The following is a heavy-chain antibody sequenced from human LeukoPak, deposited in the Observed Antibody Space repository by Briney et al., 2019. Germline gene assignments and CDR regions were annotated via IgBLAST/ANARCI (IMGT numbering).Heavy chain of an antibody. CDR1: GASVNSGSHY. D-gene: IGHD4-23*01. Sequence: PSETLSLTSTVSGASVNSGSHYWSWFRQPPGKGLEWIGYMYYSGTTNYNPSLKSRVTMSVDTSKNHFSLKMNSLTAADTAEYYCAGLRYHGGNTVWGQGTPVTVSS. V-gene: IGHV4-61*03. CDR2: MYYSGTT. CDR3: AGLRYHGGNTV. J-gene: IGHJ4*02.